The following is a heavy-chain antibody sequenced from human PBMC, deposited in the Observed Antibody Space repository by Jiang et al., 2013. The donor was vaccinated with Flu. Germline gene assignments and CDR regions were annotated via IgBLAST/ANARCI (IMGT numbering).Heavy chain of an antibody. CDR3: ARRSPFTLFDNSGSFFDY. Sequence: GAEVKKPGASVKVSCKASGYTFTGYYMHWVRQAPGQGLEWMGWINPDSGGTNYAQKFQGRVTMTRDTSISTAYMELSRLRSDDTAIFYCARRSPFTLFDNSGSFFDYWGQGTLVTVSS. D-gene: IGHD3-22*01. V-gene: IGHV1-2*02. CDR2: INPDSGGT. CDR1: GYTFTGYY. J-gene: IGHJ4*02.